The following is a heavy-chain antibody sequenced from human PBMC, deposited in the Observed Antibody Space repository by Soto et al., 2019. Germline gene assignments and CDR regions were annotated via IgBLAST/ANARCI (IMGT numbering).Heavy chain of an antibody. CDR2: ISAHSGSL. Sequence: EVQLVESGGGLVQPGRSLRLSCAASGFIFDDYAMHWVRQAPGKGLEWVAVISAHSGSLGYADSVKRRFTISRDNAKNSLYLRMNRLRAEDTALYSCATDRYSSSAYYYYSMDAWGQGTMVTVSS. CDR3: ATDRYSSSAYYYYSMDA. CDR1: GFIFDDYA. J-gene: IGHJ6*02. D-gene: IGHD6-6*01. V-gene: IGHV3-9*01.